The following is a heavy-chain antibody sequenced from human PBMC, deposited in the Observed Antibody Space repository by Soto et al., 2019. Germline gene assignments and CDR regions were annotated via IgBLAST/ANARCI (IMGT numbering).Heavy chain of an antibody. CDR3: VRTSYSASRIDY. Sequence: GGSLRLSCVASGFTFSSYWMHWVRQAPGKGLVWVSRINSDGSSTAYADSVKGRFTISRDNAKNTLCLQMNSLRAEDTAVYYCVRTSYSASRIDYWGNGTLVTVSS. CDR2: INSDGSST. CDR1: GFTFSSYW. D-gene: IGHD2-21*01. V-gene: IGHV3-74*01. J-gene: IGHJ4*01.